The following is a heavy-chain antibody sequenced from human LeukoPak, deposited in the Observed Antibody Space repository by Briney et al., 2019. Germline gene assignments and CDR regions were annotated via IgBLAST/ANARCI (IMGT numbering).Heavy chain of an antibody. D-gene: IGHD4/OR15-4a*01. CDR1: GFTFRDFW. CDR3: RSGGAAPGAFDN. J-gene: IGHJ4*02. Sequence: GGSLRLSCAASGFTFRDFWMSWMRQAPGKGLEWVANIKYDGDEEYYVDSVKGRFTISRDNAKNSLYLQLNSLRVEDTAVYYCRSGGAAPGAFDNWGQGTLVTVSP. V-gene: IGHV3-7*01. CDR2: IKYDGDEE.